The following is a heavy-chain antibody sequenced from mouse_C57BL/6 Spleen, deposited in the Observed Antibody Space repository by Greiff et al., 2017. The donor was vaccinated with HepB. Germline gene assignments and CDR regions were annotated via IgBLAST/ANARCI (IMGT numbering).Heavy chain of an antibody. V-gene: IGHV7-3*01. Sequence: EVQGVESGGGLVQPGGSLSLSCAASGFTFTDYYMSWVRQPPGKALEWLGFIRNKANGYTTEYSASVKGRFTISRDNSQSILYLQMNALRAEDSATYYCARVGSSPYWYFDVWGTGTTVTVSS. J-gene: IGHJ1*03. D-gene: IGHD1-1*01. CDR2: IRNKANGYTT. CDR1: GFTFTDYY. CDR3: ARVGSSPYWYFDV.